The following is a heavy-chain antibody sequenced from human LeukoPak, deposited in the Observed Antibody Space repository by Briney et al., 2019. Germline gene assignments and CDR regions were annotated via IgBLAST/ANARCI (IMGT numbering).Heavy chain of an antibody. CDR3: ARERDGRFFDY. Sequence: GGSLRLSCAVSGLTFRGFWMSWVRQAPGKGLEWVANINQDGSEKYFVDSVRGRFTISRDNSKNSLHLQMNTLRAEDTAVYYCARERDGRFFDYWGQGTLVTVSS. D-gene: IGHD5-24*01. J-gene: IGHJ4*02. CDR2: INQDGSEK. CDR1: GLTFRGFW. V-gene: IGHV3-7*01.